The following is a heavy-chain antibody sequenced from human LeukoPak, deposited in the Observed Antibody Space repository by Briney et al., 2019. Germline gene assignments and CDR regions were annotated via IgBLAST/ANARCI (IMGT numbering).Heavy chain of an antibody. CDR2: INFSVST. V-gene: IGHV4-34*01. Sequence: PSGTLSLTCAVYGGSFRGYSWSSVCQPPGKGLERVGEINFSVSTNYNPSLKSRVTISLDTSKNKFSLNLSSVTAADTAVYYCARQRVYSSSALGGFDLWGQGNLVTVSS. CDR3: ARQRVYSSSALGGFDL. CDR1: GGSFRGYS. D-gene: IGHD6-6*01. J-gene: IGHJ5*02.